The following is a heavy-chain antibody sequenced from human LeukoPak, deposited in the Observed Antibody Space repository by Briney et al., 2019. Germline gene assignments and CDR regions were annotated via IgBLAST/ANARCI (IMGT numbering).Heavy chain of an antibody. Sequence: SATLSLTCTVSGASITIGAESYHWGWIRQPPGKGLEWIGTIYYTGISYYNPSLESRVTSSLDASKNQFSLTLNSVTAADTAVYYCVRADYNGGNPGSFDIWGRGTMVTVSS. D-gene: IGHD2-8*01. V-gene: IGHV4-39*07. J-gene: IGHJ3*02. CDR3: VRADYNGGNPGSFDI. CDR2: IYYTGIS. CDR1: GASITIGAESYH.